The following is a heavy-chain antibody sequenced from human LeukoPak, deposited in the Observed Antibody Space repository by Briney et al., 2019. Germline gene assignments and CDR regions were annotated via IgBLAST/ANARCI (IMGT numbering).Heavy chain of an antibody. V-gene: IGHV5-51*01. CDR1: GSIFTSYW. D-gene: IGHD4-17*01. CDR3: ARPLQDGDYEVDY. CDR2: IYPGDSDT. J-gene: IGHJ4*02. Sequence: GASLQISCKGSGSIFTSYWIGWVRQLPGKGLEWMGIIYPGDSDTRYSPSFQGQVTISADKSISTAYLQWSSLKASDTAMYYRARPLQDGDYEVDYWGQGTLVTVSS.